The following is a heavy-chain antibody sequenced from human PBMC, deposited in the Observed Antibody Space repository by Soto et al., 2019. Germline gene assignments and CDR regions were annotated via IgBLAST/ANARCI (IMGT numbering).Heavy chain of an antibody. D-gene: IGHD3-16*01. CDR1: VFNFTNAG. V-gene: IGHV3-15*01. Sequence: GGSLRLSCAASVFNFTNAGMKWVRQFPGKGLEWVCRIKRKSEGGVKDYGAPVRGRFTISRDDSKSMLFLHMTSLKTEDTALYYCTIHLRGNIGGRIVALEYWGQGA. CDR2: IKRKSEGGVK. J-gene: IGHJ4*02. CDR3: TIHLRGNIGGRIVALEY.